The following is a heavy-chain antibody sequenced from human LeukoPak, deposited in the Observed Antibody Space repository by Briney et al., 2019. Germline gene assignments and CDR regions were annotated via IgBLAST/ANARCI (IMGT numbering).Heavy chain of an antibody. D-gene: IGHD3-3*01. CDR1: GFTFSSYG. J-gene: IGHJ4*02. V-gene: IGHV3-48*02. Sequence: GALRLSCAASGFTFSSYGMHWVRQAPGKGLEWVSYISSTSSTMYYADSVKGRFTISRDNAKNSLYLQMNSLRDEDTAVYYCARESAYAFWYWGQGTLVAVSS. CDR2: ISSTSSTM. CDR3: ARESAYAFWY.